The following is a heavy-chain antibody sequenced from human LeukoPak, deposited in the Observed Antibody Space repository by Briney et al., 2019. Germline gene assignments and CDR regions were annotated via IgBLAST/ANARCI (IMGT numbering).Heavy chain of an antibody. CDR2: IYTSGST. D-gene: IGHD2/OR15-2a*01. Sequence: SETLSLTCSVSGDSIRSNNYYWTWVRQPAGKGLEWIGRIYTSGSTLYSPSLQSRVTISIDQSKNQFSLRLTSVTAADTAVYYCASGNTLKGVDYWGQGTLVSVST. CDR1: GDSIRSNNYY. J-gene: IGHJ4*02. CDR3: ASGNTLKGVDY. V-gene: IGHV4-61*02.